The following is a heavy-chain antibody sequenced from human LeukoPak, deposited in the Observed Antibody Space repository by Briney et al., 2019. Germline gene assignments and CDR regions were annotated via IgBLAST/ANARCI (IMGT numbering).Heavy chain of an antibody. CDR3: ARGSGGSRGAFDI. V-gene: IGHV4-30-2*01. J-gene: IGHJ3*02. CDR2: IYHSGST. CDR1: GGSISSGGYS. D-gene: IGHD2-15*01. Sequence: PSETLSLTCAVSGGSISSGGYSWSWIRQPPGKGLEWIGYIYHSGSTYYNPSLKSRVTISVDRSKNQFSLKLSSVTAADTAVYYCARGSGGSRGAFDIWGQGTMVTVSS.